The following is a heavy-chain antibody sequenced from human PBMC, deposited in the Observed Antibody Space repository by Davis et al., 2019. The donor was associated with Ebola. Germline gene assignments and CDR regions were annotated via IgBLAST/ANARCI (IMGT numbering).Heavy chain of an antibody. CDR3: ARDLGLDFAVVTYFDY. CDR1: GFTSSTYW. D-gene: IGHD3-3*01. V-gene: IGHV3-7*01. J-gene: IGHJ4*01. Sequence: PGGSLSPSCAASGFTSSTYWMSWVRPVPGSVLEWVATTQQIGGDKHYLESVKGRFTISRDNPKDLVFLELNSLRAEDTGVYYCARDLGLDFAVVTYFDYWGHGAPVTVSS. CDR2: TQQIGGDK.